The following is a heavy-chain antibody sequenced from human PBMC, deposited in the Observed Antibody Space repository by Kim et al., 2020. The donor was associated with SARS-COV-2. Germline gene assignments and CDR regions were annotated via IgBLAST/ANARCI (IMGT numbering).Heavy chain of an antibody. CDR2: IIPILGIA. J-gene: IGHJ5*02. D-gene: IGHD4-17*01. CDR3: ARVGDYGDYPHWFDP. CDR1: GGTFSSYA. V-gene: IGHV1-69*04. Sequence: SVKVSCKASGGTFSSYAISWVRQAPGQGLEWMGRIIPILGIANYAQKFQGRVTITADKSTSTAYMELSSLRSEDTAVYYCARVGDYGDYPHWFDPWGQG.